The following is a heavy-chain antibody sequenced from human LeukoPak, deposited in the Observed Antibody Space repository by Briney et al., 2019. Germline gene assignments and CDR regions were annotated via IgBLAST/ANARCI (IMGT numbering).Heavy chain of an antibody. D-gene: IGHD5-18*01. CDR2: ISGSGGST. V-gene: IGHV3-23*01. CDR1: GFTFSSYA. Sequence: GGSLRLSCAASGFTFSSYAMSWVRQAPGKGLEWVSAISGSGGSTYYADSVKGRFTISRDNSKNTLYLQMNSLRAEDTALYYCAKDRIQLWLRGAFDIWGQGTMVTVSS. J-gene: IGHJ3*02. CDR3: AKDRIQLWLRGAFDI.